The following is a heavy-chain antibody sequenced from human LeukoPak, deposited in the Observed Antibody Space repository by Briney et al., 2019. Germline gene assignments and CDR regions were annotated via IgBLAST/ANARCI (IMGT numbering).Heavy chain of an antibody. V-gene: IGHV3-53*01. CDR3: ARSYCSGGSCYSGPFDY. J-gene: IGHJ4*02. D-gene: IGHD2-15*01. CDR1: GFTVSSNY. CDR2: IYSGGST. Sequence: GGSLRLSCAASGFTVSSNYMSWVRQAPGKGLEWVSVIYSGGSTYYADSVKGRFTISRDNSKNTLYLQMNSLRAEDTAVYYCARSYCSGGSCYSGPFDYWGQVTLVTVSS.